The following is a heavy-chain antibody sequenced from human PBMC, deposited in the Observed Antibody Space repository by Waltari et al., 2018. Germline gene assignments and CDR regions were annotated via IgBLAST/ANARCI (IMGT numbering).Heavy chain of an antibody. D-gene: IGHD3-22*01. Sequence: QVQLVQSGAEVKKPGASVEVSCKASGYTFTGYDIHWGRQAPGQGLEWMGRINPNSGGTNYAQKCQGRVTMTRDTSISTAYMELSRLRSDDTAVYYCARGHYYDSSGPWGQGTLVTVSS. CDR1: GYTFTGYD. J-gene: IGHJ5*02. V-gene: IGHV1-2*02. CDR2: INPNSGGT. CDR3: ARGHYYDSSGP.